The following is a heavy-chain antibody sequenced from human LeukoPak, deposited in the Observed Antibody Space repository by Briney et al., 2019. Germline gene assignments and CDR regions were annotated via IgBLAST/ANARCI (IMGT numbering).Heavy chain of an antibody. CDR1: GFTFSNYW. Sequence: GGSLRLSCAASGFTFSNYWMSWVRQAPGKGLEWVAKIKEDGNEKYYVDSVKGRFTISRDNAKKSLSLQMSSLRAEDTAVYYCARDFGGTYSYYYMDVWGKGTTVTVSS. CDR2: IKEDGNEK. D-gene: IGHD3-10*01. CDR3: ARDFGGTYSYYYMDV. J-gene: IGHJ6*03. V-gene: IGHV3-7*01.